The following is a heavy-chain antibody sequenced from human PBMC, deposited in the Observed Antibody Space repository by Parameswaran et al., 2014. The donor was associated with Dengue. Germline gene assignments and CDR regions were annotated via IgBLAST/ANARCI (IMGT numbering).Heavy chain of an antibody. J-gene: IGHJ3*02. D-gene: IGHD6-13*01. V-gene: IGHV4-30-4*01. CDR2: IYYSGST. CDR3: ANLLRQQDDAFDI. Sequence: RQPPGKGLEWIGYIYYSGSTYYNPSLKSRVTISVDTSKNQFSLKLSSVTAADTAVYYCANLLRQQDDAFDIWGQGTMVTVSS.